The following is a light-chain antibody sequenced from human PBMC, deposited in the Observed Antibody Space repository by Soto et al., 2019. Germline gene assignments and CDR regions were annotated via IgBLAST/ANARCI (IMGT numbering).Light chain of an antibody. CDR1: QSISSW. CDR2: RAS. V-gene: IGKV1-5*03. CDR3: QKYNGYPWT. Sequence: DIQMTQSPSTLSASVGDRVTITCRASQSISSWLAWYQQKPGKAPKLLIYRASSLEGGVPSRFSGSGSGTEFTLTISRLQPDDFATYYCQKYNGYPWTFGQGTNVEIK. J-gene: IGKJ1*01.